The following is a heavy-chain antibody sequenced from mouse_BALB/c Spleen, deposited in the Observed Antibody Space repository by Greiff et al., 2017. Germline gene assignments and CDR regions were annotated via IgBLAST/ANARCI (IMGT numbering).Heavy chain of an antibody. D-gene: IGHD2-1*01. CDR3: ARSLYGNFDY. J-gene: IGHJ2*01. CDR2: ISSGSSTI. Sequence: EVKLVESGGGLAQPGGSRKLSCAASGFTFSSFGMHWVRQAPEKGLEWVAYISSGSSTIYYADTVKGRFTISRDNPKNTLFLQMTSLRSEDTAMYYCARSLYGNFDYWGQGTTLTVSS. V-gene: IGHV5-17*02. CDR1: GFTFSSFG.